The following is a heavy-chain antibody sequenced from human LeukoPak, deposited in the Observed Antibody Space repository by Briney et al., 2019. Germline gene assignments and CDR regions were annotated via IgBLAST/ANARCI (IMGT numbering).Heavy chain of an antibody. V-gene: IGHV4-59*01. CDR1: GGSFSGYY. CDR2: IYYSGST. CDR3: TNYYDSSGNDY. D-gene: IGHD3-22*01. Sequence: PSETLSLTCAVYGGSFSGYYWSWIRQPPGKGLEWIGYIYYSGSTNYNPSLKSRVTISVDTSKNQFSLKLSSVTAADTAVYYCTNYYDSSGNDYWGQGTLVTVSS. J-gene: IGHJ4*02.